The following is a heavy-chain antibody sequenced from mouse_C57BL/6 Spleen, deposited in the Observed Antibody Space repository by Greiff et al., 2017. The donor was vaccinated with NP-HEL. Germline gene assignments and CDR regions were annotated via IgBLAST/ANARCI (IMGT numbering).Heavy chain of an antibody. V-gene: IGHV1-81*01. CDR3: ARWSYYLYAMDY. D-gene: IGHD2-10*01. J-gene: IGHJ4*01. Sequence: VQLQESGAELARPGASVKLSCKASGYTFTSYGISWVKQRTGQGLEWIGEIYPRSGNTYYNEKFKGKATLTADKSSSTAYMELRSLTSEDSAVYFCARWSYYLYAMDYWGQGTSVTVSS. CDR2: IYPRSGNT. CDR1: GYTFTSYG.